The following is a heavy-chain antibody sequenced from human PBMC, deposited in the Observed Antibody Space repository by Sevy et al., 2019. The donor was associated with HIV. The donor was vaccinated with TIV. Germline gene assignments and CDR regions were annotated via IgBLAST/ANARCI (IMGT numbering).Heavy chain of an antibody. J-gene: IGHJ4*02. CDR1: GGTFSSYG. CDR2: ISPILGTV. Sequence: ASVKVSCNASGGTFSSYGISWVRQVPGQGLEWMGGISPILGTVNYAQKFQGRVTITADESTKTAYLELRSLRSEDTAVSYCSRGGVNGWCYFDYWGQETLVTVSS. CDR3: SRGGVNGWCYFDY. V-gene: IGHV1-69*13. D-gene: IGHD6-19*01.